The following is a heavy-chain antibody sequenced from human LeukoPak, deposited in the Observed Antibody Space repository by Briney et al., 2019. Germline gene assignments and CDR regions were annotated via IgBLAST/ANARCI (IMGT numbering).Heavy chain of an antibody. V-gene: IGHV4-61*02. CDR1: GGSISSGSYY. CDR2: IYTSGST. J-gene: IGHJ5*02. CDR3: AREDYYDNWFDP. D-gene: IGHD3-22*01. Sequence: SETLSLTCTVSGGSISSGSYYWSWIRQPAGKGLEWIGRIYTSGSTNYDPSLKSRVTISVDTSKNQFSLKLSSVTAADTAVYYCAREDYYDNWFDPWGQGTLVTVSS.